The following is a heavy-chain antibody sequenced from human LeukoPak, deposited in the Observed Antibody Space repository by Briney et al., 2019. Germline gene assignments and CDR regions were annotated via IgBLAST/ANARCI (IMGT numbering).Heavy chain of an antibody. V-gene: IGHV1-8*02. CDR2: MNPNSGNT. D-gene: IGHD2-15*01. J-gene: IGHJ4*02. CDR3: ARDLVSPGYCSGGRCYSFDY. Sequence: ASVKVSCKASGYTFTSYDINWVRQATGQGLEWMGWMNPNSGNTGYAQKVQGRVTMTTDTSTSTAYMELRSLRSDDTAVYYCARDLVSPGYCSGGRCYSFDYWGQGTLVTVSS. CDR1: GYTFTSYD.